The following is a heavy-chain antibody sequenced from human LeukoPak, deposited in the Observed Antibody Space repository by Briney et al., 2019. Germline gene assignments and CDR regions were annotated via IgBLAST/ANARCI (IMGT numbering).Heavy chain of an antibody. Sequence: ASVKVFCKASGYTFTNYGISWVRQAPGQGLEWMGWISAYNGDTNYAQKLQGRVTMTTDTSTSTAYMELRSLRSDDTAVYYCARDRGVNDAFDIWGQGTMVTVSS. V-gene: IGHV1-18*01. J-gene: IGHJ3*02. CDR1: GYTFTNYG. CDR2: ISAYNGDT. CDR3: ARDRGVNDAFDI. D-gene: IGHD3-10*01.